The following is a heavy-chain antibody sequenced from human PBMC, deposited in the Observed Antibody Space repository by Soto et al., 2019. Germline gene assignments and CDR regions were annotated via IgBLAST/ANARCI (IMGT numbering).Heavy chain of an antibody. CDR2: IYYSGST. V-gene: IGHV4-59*08. CDR3: ARRWGRSFDY. J-gene: IGHJ4*02. D-gene: IGHD2-15*01. Sequence: LSLTCTVSGGSISSYYWSWIRQPPGKGLEWIGYIYYSGSTNYNPSLKSRVTISVDTSKNQFSLKLSSVTAADTAVYYCARRWGRSFDYWGQGTLVTVSS. CDR1: GGSISSYY.